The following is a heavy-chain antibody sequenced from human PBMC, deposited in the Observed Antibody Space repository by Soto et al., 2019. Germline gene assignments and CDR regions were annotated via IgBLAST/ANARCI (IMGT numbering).Heavy chain of an antibody. CDR2: IKSKNDGETT. CDR3: VTHTRGS. D-gene: IGHD1-26*01. J-gene: IGHJ5*02. Sequence: EVQLVESGGELVKPGGSLRLSCAASGFTFYTAWLNWVRQAPGKGLEWVGHIKSKNDGETTDYAAPVKGRFTISRDDSTNTLYLQMNSLRTDDTAVYYCVTHTRGSWGQGTLVTVSS. CDR1: GFTFYTAW. V-gene: IGHV3-15*07.